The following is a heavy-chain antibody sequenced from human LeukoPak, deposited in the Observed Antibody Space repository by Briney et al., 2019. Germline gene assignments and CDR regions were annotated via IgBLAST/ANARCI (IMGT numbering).Heavy chain of an antibody. CDR2: MNPNSGNT. D-gene: IGHD6-13*01. Sequence: ASVKVSCKASGYTSTSYDINWVRQATGQGLEWMGWMNPNSGNTGYAQKFQGRVTMTRNTSISTAYMELSSLRSEDTAVYYCARSIAAAGTGWFDPWGQGTLVTVSS. V-gene: IGHV1-8*01. CDR1: GYTSTSYD. J-gene: IGHJ5*02. CDR3: ARSIAAAGTGWFDP.